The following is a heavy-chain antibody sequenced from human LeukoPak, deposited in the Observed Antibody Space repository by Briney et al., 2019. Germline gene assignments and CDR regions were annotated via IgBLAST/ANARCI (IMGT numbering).Heavy chain of an antibody. J-gene: IGHJ4*02. CDR3: ASGAMATIHDY. V-gene: IGHV4-30-4*07. Sequence: SETLSLTCTVSGGSISSGGYSWSWIRQPPGKGLEWIGYIYYSGSTYYNPSLKSRVTISVDTSKNQFSLKLSSVTAADTAVYYCASGAMATIHDYWGQGTLVTVSS. CDR1: GGSISSGGYS. D-gene: IGHD5-12*01. CDR2: IYYSGST.